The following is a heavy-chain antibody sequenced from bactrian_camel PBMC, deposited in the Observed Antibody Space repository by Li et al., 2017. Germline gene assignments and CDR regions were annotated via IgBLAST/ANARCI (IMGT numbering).Heavy chain of an antibody. CDR1: GHTYCPCS. D-gene: IGHD2*01. Sequence: SGGGLVQPGGSLRLSCTASGHTYCPCSMGWHRQAPGKEREWVASISSSATPTLTDSVKGRFDIYRIYAKNTVYLEMNSLKTEDTAVYYCTACGTYVGQGTQVTVS. V-gene: IGHV3S53*01. CDR2: ISSSATP. J-gene: IGHJ4*01.